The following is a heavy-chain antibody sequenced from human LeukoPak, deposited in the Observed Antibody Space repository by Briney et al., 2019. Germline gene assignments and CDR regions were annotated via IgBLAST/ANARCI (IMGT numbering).Heavy chain of an antibody. CDR2: IYYGGST. D-gene: IGHD1-26*01. CDR3: ARFSGSYPGLIDY. V-gene: IGHV4-59*01. J-gene: IGHJ4*02. CDR1: GGSISSYY. Sequence: PSETLSLTCTVSGGSISSYYWSWIRQPPGKGLEWIGYIYYGGSTNYNPSLKSRVTISVDTSKNQFSLKLSSVTAADTAVYYCARFSGSYPGLIDYWGQGTLVTVSS.